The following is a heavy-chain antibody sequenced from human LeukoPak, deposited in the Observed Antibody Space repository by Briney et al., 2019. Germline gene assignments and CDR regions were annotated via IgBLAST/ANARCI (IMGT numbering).Heavy chain of an antibody. Sequence: GASVKVSCKASEYTFTDYYLHWERQAPGQGFEWMGWINPVSGGTNYVQKFQGRVTMTRDTSISTAYMELSRLRSDDTAVYYCARANFLSCSSTSCLFDYWGQGTLVTVSS. J-gene: IGHJ4*02. CDR3: ARANFLSCSSTSCLFDY. CDR2: INPVSGGT. V-gene: IGHV1-2*02. D-gene: IGHD2-2*01. CDR1: EYTFTDYY.